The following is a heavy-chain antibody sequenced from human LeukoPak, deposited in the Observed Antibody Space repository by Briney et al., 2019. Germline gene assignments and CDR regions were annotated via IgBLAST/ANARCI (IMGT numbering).Heavy chain of an antibody. CDR1: RLTSTTAW. CDR3: ARATVTKLGGY. J-gene: IGHJ4*02. D-gene: IGHD4-17*01. Sequence: GGSLRLSCGASRLTSTTAWMNWVRQAPGKGLEWVSSISSSSSYIYYADSVKGRFTISRDNAKNSLYLQMNSLRAEDTAVYYCARATVTKLGGYWGQGTLVTVSS. CDR2: ISSSSSYI. V-gene: IGHV3-21*01.